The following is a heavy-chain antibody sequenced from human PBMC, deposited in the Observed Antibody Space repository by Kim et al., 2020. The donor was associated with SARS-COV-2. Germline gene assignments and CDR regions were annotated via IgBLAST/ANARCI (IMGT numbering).Heavy chain of an antibody. V-gene: IGHV4-34*01. CDR2: INHSRSP. CDR1: GRSLNGYY. CDR3: ARFGTRDLGWSRYDSDSTGHMFGLDV. D-gene: IGHD3-3*01. Sequence: SETLSLTCNVSGRSLNGYYWSWIRQSAGKGLAWIGDINHSRSPNYSPSLQSRVTLSIDPSKNQFSLKLSSVTAADSAVYYCARFGTRDLGWSRYDSDSTGHMFGLDVWGQGAMVTVS. J-gene: IGHJ6*02.